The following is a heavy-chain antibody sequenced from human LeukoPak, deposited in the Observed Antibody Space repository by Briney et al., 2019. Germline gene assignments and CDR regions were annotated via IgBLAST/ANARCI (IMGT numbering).Heavy chain of an antibody. CDR2: ISGSGGST. Sequence: GGSLRLSCAASGFTFSSYAMSWVRQAPGKGLEWVSAISGSGGSTYYADSVKGRFTISRDNSKNTLYLQMNSLRAEDTAVYYCARDSLYCGGDCYGHWGQGTLVTVSS. J-gene: IGHJ4*02. D-gene: IGHD2-21*02. V-gene: IGHV3-23*01. CDR1: GFTFSSYA. CDR3: ARDSLYCGGDCYGH.